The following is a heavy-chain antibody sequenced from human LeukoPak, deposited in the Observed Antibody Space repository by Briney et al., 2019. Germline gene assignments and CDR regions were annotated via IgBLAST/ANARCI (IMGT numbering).Heavy chain of an antibody. CDR3: AREVGDCTNGVCLYYFDY. CDR1: GYSFNSQG. J-gene: IGHJ4*02. Sequence: ASVKVSCKASGYSFNSQGMNWVRQAPGQGLEWMGWINPNSGGTNYAQKFQGRVTMTRDTSISTAYMELSRLRSDDTAVYYCAREVGDCTNGVCLYYFDYWGQGTLVTVSS. V-gene: IGHV1-2*02. CDR2: INPNSGGT. D-gene: IGHD2-8*01.